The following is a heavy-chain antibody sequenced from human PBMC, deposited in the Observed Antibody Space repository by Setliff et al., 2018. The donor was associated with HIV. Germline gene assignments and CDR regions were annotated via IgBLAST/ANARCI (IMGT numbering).Heavy chain of an antibody. J-gene: IGHJ4*02. V-gene: IGHV1-3*01. Sequence: ASVKVSCKASGYTFTTYSLHWVRQAPGQSLEWMGWINVGNGDTKYSQDLQGSITITRDTSANTAYMELSRLRSDDTAVYYCARDRRFAGTYHFDSWGQGTLVTVSS. CDR3: ARDRRFAGTYHFDS. D-gene: IGHD1-26*01. CDR2: INVGNGDT. CDR1: GYTFTTYS.